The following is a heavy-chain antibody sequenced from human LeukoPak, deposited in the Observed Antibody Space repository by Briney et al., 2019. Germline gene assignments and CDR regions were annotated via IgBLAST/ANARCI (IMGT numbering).Heavy chain of an antibody. CDR1: GYTFTSYY. CDR2: INPSGGST. V-gene: IGHV1-46*01. J-gene: IGHJ4*02. D-gene: IGHD3-22*01. Sequence: ASVEVSCKASGYTFTSYYMHWVRQAPGQGLEWMGIINPSGGSTSYAQKFQGRVTMTRDMSTSTVYMELSSLRSEDTAVYYCARAPRYDSSGYYYILDYWGQGTLATVSS. CDR3: ARAPRYDSSGYYYILDY.